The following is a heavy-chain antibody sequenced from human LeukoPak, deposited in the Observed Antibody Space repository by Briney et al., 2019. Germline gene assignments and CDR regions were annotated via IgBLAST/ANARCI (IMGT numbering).Heavy chain of an antibody. Sequence: SETLSLTCAVYGGSFSGYYWSWIRQPPGKGLEWIGEINHSGSTNYNPSLKSRVTISVDTSKNQFSPKLSSVTAADTAVYYCARGSRGSSWYYYYYGMDVWGQGTTVTVSS. CDR2: INHSGST. CDR3: ARGSRGSSWYYYYYGMDV. CDR1: GGSFSGYY. J-gene: IGHJ6*02. V-gene: IGHV4-34*01. D-gene: IGHD6-13*01.